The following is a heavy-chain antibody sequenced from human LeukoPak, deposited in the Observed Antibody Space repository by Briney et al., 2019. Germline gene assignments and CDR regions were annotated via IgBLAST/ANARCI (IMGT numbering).Heavy chain of an antibody. J-gene: IGHJ4*02. CDR2: ISAYNGNT. CDR1: GYTFTSYG. Sequence: ASVKVSCKASGYTFTSYGISWVRQAPGQGLEWMGWISAYNGNTNYAQKLQGRVTMTTDTSTSTAYMELRSLRPDDTAVYYCARGPAKSGSYYFDYWGQGTLVTVSS. V-gene: IGHV1-18*01. CDR3: ARGPAKSGSYYFDY. D-gene: IGHD1-26*01.